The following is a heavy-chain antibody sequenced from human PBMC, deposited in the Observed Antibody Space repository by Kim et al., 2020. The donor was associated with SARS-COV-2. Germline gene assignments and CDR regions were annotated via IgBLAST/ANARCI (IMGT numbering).Heavy chain of an antibody. CDR2: IRSSGSTI. Sequence: GGSLRLSCAASGFTLSDYYMSWIRQAPGKGLEWVSYIRSSGSTIYYADSVKGRFTVSRDNAKNSLYLQMKSLRAEDTAVYYCARDGSFSFDIWGQGTMVTVSS. CDR1: GFTLSDYY. CDR3: ARDGSFSFDI. V-gene: IGHV3-11*04. J-gene: IGHJ3*02. D-gene: IGHD2-15*01.